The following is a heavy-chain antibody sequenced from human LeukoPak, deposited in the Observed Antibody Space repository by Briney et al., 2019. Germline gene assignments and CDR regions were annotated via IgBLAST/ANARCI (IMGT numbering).Heavy chain of an antibody. CDR3: ARESGYFVLCRLWFDP. CDR1: GFTFDDYG. D-gene: IGHD3-9*01. J-gene: IGHJ5*02. Sequence: PGGSLRLSCAASGFTFDDYGMSWVRQAPGKGLEWVSGINWNGGSTGYADTVKGRFTISRDRAKNSVYLQMNSLRAEDTALYYCARESGYFVLCRLWFDPWGQGTLVTVSS. CDR2: INWNGGST. V-gene: IGHV3-20*04.